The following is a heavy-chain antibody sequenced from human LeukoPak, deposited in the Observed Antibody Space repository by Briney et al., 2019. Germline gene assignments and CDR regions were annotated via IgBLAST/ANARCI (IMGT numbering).Heavy chain of an antibody. D-gene: IGHD6-19*01. CDR3: AREHTPYGSGCTAAY. V-gene: IGHV3-48*01. J-gene: IGHJ4*02. CDR1: GFTCSSYG. CDR2: VSPSSSSI. Sequence: GGSLRLSCAASGFTCSSYGMNWVRQAPGTGLEWVSYVSPSSSSIYYADSVKGRFTISRDNAKNSLYLQMNSLRAEDTAVYYCAREHTPYGSGCTAAYWGQGTLVTVSS.